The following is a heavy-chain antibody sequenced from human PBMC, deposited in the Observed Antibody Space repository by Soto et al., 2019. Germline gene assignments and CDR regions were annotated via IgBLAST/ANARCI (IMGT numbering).Heavy chain of an antibody. CDR2: ISAYNYNP. CDR1: GYTFTSYG. J-gene: IGHJ5*02. CDR3: AIVVGALGRWFEP. D-gene: IGHD2-15*01. V-gene: IGHV1-18*01. Sequence: QVQLVQSGAEVKKPGASVKVSCKASGYTFTSYGLSWVRQAPGQGLEWMGRISAYNYNPNYAQKLQGRVTMTTDTRSSTAYMELRSLRSDDSAVYYCAIVVGALGRWFEPGGQGTLVTVFS.